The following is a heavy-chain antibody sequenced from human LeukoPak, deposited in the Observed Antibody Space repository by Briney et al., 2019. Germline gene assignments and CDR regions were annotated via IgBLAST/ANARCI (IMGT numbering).Heavy chain of an antibody. J-gene: IGHJ6*03. CDR1: GFSFTTYG. CDR3: EKRGQWLVPTYYYYYMDV. Sequence: GGSLKLSCVASGFSFTTYGMYWLRQAPAKGPEWVAFIRYDGSNKDHADSVKGRFTISRDNSKNTLYLQMNSLRAEDTAVYYCEKRGQWLVPTYYYYYMDVWGKGTTVTVSS. V-gene: IGHV3-30*02. CDR2: IRYDGSNK. D-gene: IGHD6-19*01.